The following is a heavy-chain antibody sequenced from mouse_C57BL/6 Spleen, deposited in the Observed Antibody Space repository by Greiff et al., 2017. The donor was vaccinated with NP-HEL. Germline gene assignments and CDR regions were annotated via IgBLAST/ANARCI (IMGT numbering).Heavy chain of an antibody. CDR2: IYPSDSET. Sequence: QVQLQQPGAELVRPGSSVKLSCKASGYTFTSYWMDWVKQRPGQGLEWIGNIYPSDSETHYNQKFKDKATLTVDKSSSTAYMQLSSLTSEDSAVYYCARSYYGSIYFDYWGQGTTLTVSS. V-gene: IGHV1-61*01. CDR1: GYTFTSYW. CDR3: ARSYYGSIYFDY. D-gene: IGHD1-1*01. J-gene: IGHJ2*01.